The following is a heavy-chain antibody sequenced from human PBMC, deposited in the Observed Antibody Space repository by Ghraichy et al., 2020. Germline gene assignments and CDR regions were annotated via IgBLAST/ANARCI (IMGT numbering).Heavy chain of an antibody. J-gene: IGHJ6*02. Sequence: SETLSLTCTVSGGSISSGSYYWSWIRQPAGKGLEWIGRIYTSGSTNYNPSLKSRVTISVDTSKNQFSLKLSSVTAADTAVYYCARSSRGNYYYYGMDVWGQGTTVTVSS. CDR2: IYTSGST. CDR3: ARSSRGNYYYYGMDV. D-gene: IGHD3-10*01. V-gene: IGHV4-61*02. CDR1: GGSISSGSYY.